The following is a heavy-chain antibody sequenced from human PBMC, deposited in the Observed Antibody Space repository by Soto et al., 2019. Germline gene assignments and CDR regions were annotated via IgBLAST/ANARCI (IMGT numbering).Heavy chain of an antibody. Sequence: SETLSLTCTVSGGSVSISFFYWRWVRQPPGQRLEWIGYIYYTGTTNYNPSLASRVAMSVDTSKKQFTLNLRSLTAADTARYYCARLTTSSGGSLSDSWCQGMVVTVSS. CDR2: IYYTGTT. D-gene: IGHD1-1*01. V-gene: IGHV4-61*01. J-gene: IGHJ4*02. CDR1: GGSVSISFFY. CDR3: ARLTTSSGGSLSDS.